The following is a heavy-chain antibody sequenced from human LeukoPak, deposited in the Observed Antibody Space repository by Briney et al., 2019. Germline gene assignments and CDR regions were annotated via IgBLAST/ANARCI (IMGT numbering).Heavy chain of an antibody. V-gene: IGHV3-64*02. Sequence: PGGSLRLSCAASGFTFSSYAMNWVRQAPGKGLEYISTISTNGGSTYYADSVKGRFTISRDNSKNTLYLQMASLRAEDMAVYYCARDPGLRYFDWLFDYWGQGTLVTVSS. J-gene: IGHJ4*02. CDR1: GFTFSSYA. CDR3: ARDPGLRYFDWLFDY. D-gene: IGHD3-9*01. CDR2: ISTNGGST.